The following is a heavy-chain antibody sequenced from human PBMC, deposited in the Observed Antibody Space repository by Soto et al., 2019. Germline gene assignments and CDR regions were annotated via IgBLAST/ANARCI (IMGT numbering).Heavy chain of an antibody. J-gene: IGHJ4*02. CDR3: AREARYSSSWYGGYFDY. D-gene: IGHD6-13*01. CDR2: IKQDGSEK. Sequence: SGGSLRLSCAASGFTFSSYWMSWVRQAPGKGLEWVANIKQDGSEKYYVDSVKGRFTISRDNAKNSLYLQMNSLRAEDTAVYYCAREARYSSSWYGGYFDYWGQGTLVTVSS. CDR1: GFTFSSYW. V-gene: IGHV3-7*01.